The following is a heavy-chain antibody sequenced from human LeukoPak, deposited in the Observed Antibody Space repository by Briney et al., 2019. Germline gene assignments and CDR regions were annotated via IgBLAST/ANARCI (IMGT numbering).Heavy chain of an antibody. CDR1: GGTFSSYA. D-gene: IGHD6-6*01. J-gene: IGHJ6*03. V-gene: IGHV1-69*13. Sequence: GASVKVSCKASGGTFSSYAISWVRQAPGQGLEWMGGIIPLFGTANYAQKFQGRVTITADESTSTAYMELSSLRSEDTAVYYCATGYSSSAGYYYMDVWGKGTTVTVSS. CDR2: IIPLFGTA. CDR3: ATGYSSSAGYYYMDV.